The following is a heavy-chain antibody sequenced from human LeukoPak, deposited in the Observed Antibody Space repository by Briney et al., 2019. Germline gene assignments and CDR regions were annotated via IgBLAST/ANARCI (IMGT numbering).Heavy chain of an antibody. CDR3: ASQRWLQSSFDY. CDR2: INSDGSST. J-gene: IGHJ4*02. D-gene: IGHD5-24*01. Sequence: ETLSLSCAASGFTVSSNYMSWVRQAPGKGLVWVSRINSDGSSTRYADSVKGRFTISRDNAKNTLYLQMNSLRAEDTAVYYCASQRWLQSSFDYWGQGTLVTVSS. V-gene: IGHV3-74*01. CDR1: GFTVSSNY.